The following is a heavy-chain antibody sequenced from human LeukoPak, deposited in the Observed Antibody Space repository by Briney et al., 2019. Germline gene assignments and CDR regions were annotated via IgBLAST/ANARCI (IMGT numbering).Heavy chain of an antibody. Sequence: PGGSLRLSCAASGFTFSSYAMSWVRQAPGKGLEWVSSISSSSSYIYYADSVKGRFTISRDNAKNSLYLQMNSLRAEDTAVYYCASFSTYGDYLDYWGQGTLVTVSS. D-gene: IGHD4-17*01. CDR3: ASFSTYGDYLDY. CDR1: GFTFSSYA. CDR2: ISSSSSYI. J-gene: IGHJ4*02. V-gene: IGHV3-21*01.